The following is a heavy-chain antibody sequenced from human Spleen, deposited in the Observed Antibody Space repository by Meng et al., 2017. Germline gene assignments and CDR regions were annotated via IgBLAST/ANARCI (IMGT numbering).Heavy chain of an antibody. CDR1: GGSISNDQW. J-gene: IGHJ4*02. CDR3: TTLYGDSIS. CDR2: IYHSGRT. V-gene: IGHV4-4*02. Sequence: QVQLQASGPGLVKPSGTLSLTCDVSGGSISNDQWWSWVRQPPGKGLEWIGEIYHSGRTNYNPSVKSRVTMSVDKSQNQFSLKLSSVAAADTAVYYCTTLYGDSISWGQGTLVTVSS. D-gene: IGHD4-17*01.